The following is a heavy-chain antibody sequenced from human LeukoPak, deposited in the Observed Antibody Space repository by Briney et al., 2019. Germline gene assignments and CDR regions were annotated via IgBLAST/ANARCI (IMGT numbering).Heavy chain of an antibody. CDR3: ARGLGYYYDSSGYYAFDY. V-gene: IGHV3-21*01. J-gene: IGHJ4*02. CDR1: GFTFSSYR. CDR2: ISSSSSYI. Sequence: GGSLRLSCAASGFTFSSYRMNWVRQAPGKGLEWVSSISSSSSYIYYADSVKGRFTISRDNAKNSLYLQMNSLRAEDTAVYYCARGLGYYYDSSGYYAFDYWGQGTLVTVSS. D-gene: IGHD3-22*01.